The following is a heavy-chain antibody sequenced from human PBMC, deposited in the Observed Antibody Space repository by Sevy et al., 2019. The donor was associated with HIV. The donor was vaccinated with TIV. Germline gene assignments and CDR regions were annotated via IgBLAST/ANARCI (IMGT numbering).Heavy chain of an antibody. CDR2: INHSGSS. V-gene: IGHV4-34*01. CDR3: ARFPTCQYCTSTSWNYYYGMDV. CDR1: GGSFSGYY. D-gene: IGHD2-2*01. J-gene: IGHJ6*02. Sequence: SETLSLTCAVYGGSFSGYYWTWIRQPPGKGLEWIGQINHSGSSNYKPSLKSRVTISVDTSKNQFSLKLNSVTAADTAVYYCARFPTCQYCTSTSWNYYYGMDVWGQGTTVTVSS.